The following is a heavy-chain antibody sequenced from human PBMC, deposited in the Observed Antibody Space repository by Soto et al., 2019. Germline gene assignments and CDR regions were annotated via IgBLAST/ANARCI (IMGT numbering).Heavy chain of an antibody. CDR1: GGTFSSYA. J-gene: IGHJ6*02. V-gene: IGHV1-69*13. CDR3: ARGTAIAASVAHLYYYYGMDV. CDR2: IIPIFGTA. D-gene: IGHD6-13*01. Sequence: GASVKVSCKASGGTFSSYAISWVRQAPGQGLEWMGGIIPIFGTANYAQKFQGRVTITADESTSTAYMELSSLRSEDTAVYYCARGTAIAASVAHLYYYYGMDVWGQGTTVTASS.